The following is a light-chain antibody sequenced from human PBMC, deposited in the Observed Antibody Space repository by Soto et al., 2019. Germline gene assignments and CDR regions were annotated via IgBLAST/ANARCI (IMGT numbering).Light chain of an antibody. J-gene: IGLJ3*02. V-gene: IGLV1-44*01. CDR1: NSNIASNS. CDR3: SSWDRSLDNWM. Sequence: QSVPTQPPSASGTPGQRVTITCYGDNSNIASNSVNWYQQLPGTAPKLLIYSDNRRPSGVPDRFSASKSGASAFLTISGLQSDDDADYYCSSWDRSLDNWMFGGGTKLTVL. CDR2: SDN.